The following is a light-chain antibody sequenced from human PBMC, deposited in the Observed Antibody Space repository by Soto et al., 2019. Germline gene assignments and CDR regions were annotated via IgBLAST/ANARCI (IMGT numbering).Light chain of an antibody. CDR2: AAS. J-gene: IGKJ1*01. CDR3: LQHSTYPLT. V-gene: IGKV1-17*01. CDR1: QGIRND. Sequence: DIQMTQFPSSLSVSVGDRVTITCRASQGIRNDLGWYQQKPGKAPNRLIDAASSLQSGVPARFSGSGSGTEFTLAISSLQPEDSATFYCLQHSTYPLTFGQGTKVEIK.